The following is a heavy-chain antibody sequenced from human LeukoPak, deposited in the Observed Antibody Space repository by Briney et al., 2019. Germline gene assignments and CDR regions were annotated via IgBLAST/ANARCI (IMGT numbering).Heavy chain of an antibody. CDR1: GFTFSSYW. V-gene: IGHV3-7*03. J-gene: IGHJ6*02. CDR3: ARVAPNYYYYYGMDV. Sequence: GGSLRLPCAASGFTFSSYWMSWVRQAPGKGLEWVANIKQDGSEKYYVDSVKGRFTISRDNAKNSLYLQMNSLRAEDTAVYYCARVAPNYYYYYGMDVWGQGTTVTVSS. CDR2: IKQDGSEK.